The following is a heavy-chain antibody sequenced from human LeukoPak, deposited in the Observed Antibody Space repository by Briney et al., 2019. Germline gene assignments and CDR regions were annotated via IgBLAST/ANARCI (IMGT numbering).Heavy chain of an antibody. V-gene: IGHV1-18*01. D-gene: IGHD3-22*01. CDR3: ARRNYYDSSGYYIRDYYYYMDV. Sequence: GESLKISCKGSGYSFTSYGISWVRQAPGQGLEWMGWISAYNGNTNYAQKLQGRVTMTTDTSTSTAYMELRSLRSDDTAVYYCARRNYYDSSGYYIRDYYYYMDVWGKGTTVTVSS. CDR2: ISAYNGNT. CDR1: GYSFTSYG. J-gene: IGHJ6*03.